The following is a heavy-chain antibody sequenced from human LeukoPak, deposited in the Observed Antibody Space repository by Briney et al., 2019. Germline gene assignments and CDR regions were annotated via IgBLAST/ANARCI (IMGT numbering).Heavy chain of an antibody. CDR2: ISSGGST. V-gene: IGHV3-53*01. CDR3: ARHRDGYNPDY. CDR1: GFTVSSNY. Sequence: GGSLRLSCAASGFTVSSNYMSWVRQAPGKGLEWVSVISSGGSTSYADSVKGRFTISRDNSKNTLYLQMNSLRAEDTAVYYCARHRDGYNPDYWGQGTLVTVSS. J-gene: IGHJ4*02. D-gene: IGHD5-24*01.